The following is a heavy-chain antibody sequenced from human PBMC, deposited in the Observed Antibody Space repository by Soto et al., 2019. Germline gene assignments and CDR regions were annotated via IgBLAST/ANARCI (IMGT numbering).Heavy chain of an antibody. CDR2: IKQDGSEK. V-gene: IGHV3-7*05. D-gene: IGHD6-25*01. Sequence: GGSLRLSCAASGFTFSSYWMSWVRQAPGKGLEWVANIKQDGSEKYYVDSVKGRFTISRDNSKNTLYLQMNSLRAEDTAVYYCAKVAATEYFDYWGQGTLVTVSS. CDR3: AKVAATEYFDY. J-gene: IGHJ4*02. CDR1: GFTFSSYW.